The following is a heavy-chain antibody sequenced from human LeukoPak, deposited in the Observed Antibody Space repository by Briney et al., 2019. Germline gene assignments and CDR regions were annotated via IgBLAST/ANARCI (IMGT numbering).Heavy chain of an antibody. D-gene: IGHD3-3*01. CDR1: GFTFSDYY. J-gene: IGHJ4*02. CDR3: ARERPRYDFWSGYPVDY. Sequence: PGGSLRLSCAASGFTFSDYYMSWIRQAPGKGLEWLSYISSSGSTIYYADSVKGRFTISRDNAKNSLYLQMNSLRAEDTAVYYCARERPRYDFWSGYPVDYWGQGTLVTVSS. CDR2: ISSSGSTI. V-gene: IGHV3-11*01.